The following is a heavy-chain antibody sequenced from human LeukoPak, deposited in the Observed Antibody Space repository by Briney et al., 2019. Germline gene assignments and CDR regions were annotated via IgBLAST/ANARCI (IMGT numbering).Heavy chain of an antibody. V-gene: IGHV1-18*01. CDR1: GYTFPTYG. D-gene: IGHD2-2*03. CDR3: IAGYLYFDY. CDR2: ISSYNGDT. Sequence: ASLKVSCKASGYTFPTYGLSWVRQAPGQGLEWMGWISSYNGDTNYTLKYQGRVTMPTDTSTSTAYMELKNLTSDDTALYYCIAGYLYFDYWGQGTLVTVSS. J-gene: IGHJ4*02.